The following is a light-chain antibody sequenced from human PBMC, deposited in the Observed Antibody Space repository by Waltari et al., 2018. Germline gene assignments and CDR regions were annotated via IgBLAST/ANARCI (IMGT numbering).Light chain of an antibody. CDR2: KDT. Sequence: YDLTQPLSVSVSPGQTATITCSGDVLAEKYVRWFQQKPGQAPTLILYKDTERPSGIAGLISGSSSGSTVTLTIRGARLEDEADYHCHAAADNNWFFGGGTKLTVL. V-gene: IGLV3-27*01. CDR3: HAAADNNWF. CDR1: VLAEKY. J-gene: IGLJ2*01.